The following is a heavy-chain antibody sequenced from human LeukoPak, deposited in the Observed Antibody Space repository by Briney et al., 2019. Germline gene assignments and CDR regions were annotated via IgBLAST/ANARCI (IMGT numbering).Heavy chain of an antibody. D-gene: IGHD1-26*01. CDR3: AKAPGGRFDY. V-gene: IGHV3-23*01. CDR2: ISGSGSGGST. Sequence: PGGSLRLSCAASGFTFSSSAMSWVRQAPGKGLEWVSSISGSGSGGSTYYADSVKGRFTISRDNSKNTLYLQMNSLRAEDTAIYYCAKAPGGRFDYWGQGTLVTVSS. CDR1: GFTFSSSA. J-gene: IGHJ4*02.